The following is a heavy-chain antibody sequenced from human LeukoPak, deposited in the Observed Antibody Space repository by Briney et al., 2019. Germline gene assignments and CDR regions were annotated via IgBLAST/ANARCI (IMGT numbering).Heavy chain of an antibody. D-gene: IGHD3-10*01. CDR2: IYYSGST. J-gene: IGHJ4*02. CDR1: GGSISSYY. V-gene: IGHV4-59*01. CDR3: ARVFRFGVFDY. Sequence: SETLSLTCTVSGGSISSYYWSWIRQPPGKGLEWIGYIYYSGSTNYNPSLKSRVTISVDTSKNQFSLKLSSVTAADTAVYYCARVFRFGVFDYWGQGTLVTVSS.